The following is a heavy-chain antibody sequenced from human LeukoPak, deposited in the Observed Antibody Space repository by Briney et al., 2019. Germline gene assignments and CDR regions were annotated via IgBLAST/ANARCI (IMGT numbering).Heavy chain of an antibody. CDR1: GFTFSDYY. CDR3: AREQPPGVYFDY. CDR2: LYSGGNT. V-gene: IGHV3-53*01. D-gene: IGHD3-10*01. J-gene: IGHJ4*02. Sequence: GGSLRLSCAASGFTFSDYYMSWIRQAPGKGLEWVSILYSGGNTYYADSVKGRFTISRDNSKNMLYLQMNSLRAEDTAIYYCAREQPPGVYFDYWGQGTLVTVSS.